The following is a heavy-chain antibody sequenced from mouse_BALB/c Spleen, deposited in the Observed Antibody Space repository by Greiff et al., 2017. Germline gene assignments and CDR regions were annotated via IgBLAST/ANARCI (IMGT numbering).Heavy chain of an antibody. V-gene: IGHV1-5*01. D-gene: IGHD1-1*01. CDR3: TIYGSRRYYFDY. Sequence: EVQGVESGTVLARPGASVKMSCKASGYTFTSYWMHWVKQRPGQGLEWIGAIYPGNSDTSYNQKFKGKAKLTAVTSTSTAYMELSSLTNEDSAVYYCTIYGSRRYYFDYWGQGTTLTVSS. CDR1: GYTFTSYW. J-gene: IGHJ2*01. CDR2: IYPGNSDT.